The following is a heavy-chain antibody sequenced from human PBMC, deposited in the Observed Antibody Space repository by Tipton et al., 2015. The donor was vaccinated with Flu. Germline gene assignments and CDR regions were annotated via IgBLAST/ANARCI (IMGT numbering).Heavy chain of an antibody. CDR1: GGSISSFY. CDR3: ARSDYYVSDHY. D-gene: IGHD3-10*01. J-gene: IGHJ4*02. CDR2: ISYTGST. Sequence: TLSLTCTVSGGSISSFYWSWIRQPPGKGLEYIGYISYTGSTNYNPSLKSRVTISADTSKNQFSLRLGSVTAADTAVYYCARSDYYVSDHYWGQGTLVTVSS. V-gene: IGHV4-59*08.